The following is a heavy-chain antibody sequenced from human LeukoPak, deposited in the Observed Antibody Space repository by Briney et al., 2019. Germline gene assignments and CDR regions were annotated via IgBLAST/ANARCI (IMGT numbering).Heavy chain of an antibody. CDR3: ARATTYYDILTGLNY. CDR2: IYYSGST. V-gene: IGHV4-59*01. D-gene: IGHD3-9*01. CDR1: GGSISGYY. J-gene: IGHJ4*02. Sequence: KPSETLSLTCTVSGGSISGYYWNWIRQPPGKGLEWIGYIYYSGSTNYNPSLKSRVTISVDTSKNQFSLKLSSVTAADTAVYYCARATTYYDILTGLNYWGQGTLVTVSS.